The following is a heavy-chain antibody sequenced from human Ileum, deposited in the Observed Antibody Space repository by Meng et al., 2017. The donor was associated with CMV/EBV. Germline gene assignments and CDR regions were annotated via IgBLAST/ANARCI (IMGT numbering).Heavy chain of an antibody. Sequence: LQEPAPHRGNPSRPLSPPCHVPGESFKYSYWPWIRPPPGKGLEWIGNIYSGSTNYHPSLNSRVLISVDTANNQFFLKLSSVTAADTAVYYCARGSGGVTTTGSFDSWGQGTLVTVSS. CDR3: ARGSGGVTTTGSFDS. V-gene: IGHV4-59*01. CDR2: IYSGST. J-gene: IGHJ4*02. D-gene: IGHD4-17*01. CDR1: GESFKYSY.